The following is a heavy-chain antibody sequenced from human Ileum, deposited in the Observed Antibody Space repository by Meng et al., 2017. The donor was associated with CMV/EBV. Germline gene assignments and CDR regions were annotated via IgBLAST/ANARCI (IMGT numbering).Heavy chain of an antibody. CDR1: SLSTSGVG. D-gene: IGHD2-2*01. Sequence: SLSTSGVGVCWIRQPPGKALEWLARIYWNDDKRYSPSLKSRLTITKDTSKNQVVLTMTNMDPVDTATYYCAHSDYCSSTSCQPYFDYWGQGTLVTVSS. J-gene: IGHJ4*02. V-gene: IGHV2-5*01. CDR2: IYWNDDK. CDR3: AHSDYCSSTSCQPYFDY.